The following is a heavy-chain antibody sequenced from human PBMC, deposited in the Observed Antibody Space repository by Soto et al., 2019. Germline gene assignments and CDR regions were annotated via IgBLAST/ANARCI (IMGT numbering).Heavy chain of an antibody. CDR2: INHSGST. V-gene: IGHV4-34*01. CDR3: ARVAPGSDYGDYYDNGVYYFDY. J-gene: IGHJ4*02. D-gene: IGHD4-17*01. CDR1: GGSFSGYY. Sequence: SETLSLTCAVYGGSFSGYYWSWIRQPPGKGLEWIGEINHSGSTNYNPSLKSRVTISVDTSKNQFSLKLSSVTAADTAVYYCARVAPGSDYGDYYDNGVYYFDYWGQGTLVTVSS.